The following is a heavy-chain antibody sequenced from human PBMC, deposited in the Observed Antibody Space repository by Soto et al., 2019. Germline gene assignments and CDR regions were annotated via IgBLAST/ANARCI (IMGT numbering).Heavy chain of an antibody. CDR2: VYYRGRS. CDR1: GGSVSNSNYY. V-gene: IGHV4-39*01. D-gene: IGHD2-2*01. J-gene: IGHJ4*02. CDR3: VSQRTSVPTQAYFDY. Sequence: SETLSLTCTVSGGSVSNSNYYWGWIRQSPGKGLERIGSVYYRGRSYSKSSVKSRVTISVDTSKNQFSLNLNSVTASDTAVYFCVSQRTSVPTQAYFDYWGPGALVTVSP.